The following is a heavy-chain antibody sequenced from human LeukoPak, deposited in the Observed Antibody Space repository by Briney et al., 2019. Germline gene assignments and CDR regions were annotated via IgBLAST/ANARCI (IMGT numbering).Heavy chain of an antibody. J-gene: IGHJ4*02. D-gene: IGHD6-13*01. CDR2: IYYTGST. Sequence: PSETLSLTCTVSGGTISSYYWSWIRQPPGKGLEWIGYIYYTGSTDYNPSLKSRVAISVDTSKNQFSLKLSSVTAADTAVYYCARGSKAAPGTFDYWGQGTLVTVSS. CDR1: GGTISSYY. V-gene: IGHV4-59*01. CDR3: ARGSKAAPGTFDY.